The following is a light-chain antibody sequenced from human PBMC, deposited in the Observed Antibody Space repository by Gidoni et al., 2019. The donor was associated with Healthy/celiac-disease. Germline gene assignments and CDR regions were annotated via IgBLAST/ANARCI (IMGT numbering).Light chain of an antibody. CDR2: DAS. CDR1: QSISNW. Sequence: DIQMTQSPSTLSASVGDRVTITCRASQSISNWLAWYQQKPGKAPKLLIYDASSLESGVPSRFSGSGSGTEFTLTISSLQPDDFATYSCQQYNSYWTFGQGTKVEIK. J-gene: IGKJ1*01. CDR3: QQYNSYWT. V-gene: IGKV1-5*01.